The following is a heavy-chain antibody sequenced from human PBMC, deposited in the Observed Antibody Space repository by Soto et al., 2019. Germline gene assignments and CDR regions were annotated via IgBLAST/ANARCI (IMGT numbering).Heavy chain of an antibody. D-gene: IGHD2-2*01. CDR1: GPTFSTYG. Sequence: DVPLVESGGGLVKPGGSLRLSFVASGPTFSTYGMNWIRQTPGKGLEWVSSITSSGSYIHYADSVQGRFTVSRDNAKNSMYLQMNSLRVEDTAVYFCARDESAGSSTSNWGQGTLVTVSS. CDR3: ARDESAGSSTSN. J-gene: IGHJ4*02. V-gene: IGHV3-21*01. CDR2: ITSSGSYI.